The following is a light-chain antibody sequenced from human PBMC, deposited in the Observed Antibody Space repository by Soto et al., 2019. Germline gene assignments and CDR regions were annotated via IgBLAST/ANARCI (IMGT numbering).Light chain of an antibody. CDR3: QQYNSFPLT. CDR2: DAS. J-gene: IGKJ4*01. V-gene: IGKV1-5*01. CDR1: QSLSSW. Sequence: DIQMTQSPSTLSASVGDIVTITCRASQSLSSWLAWYQQKPGKAPKLLIYDASSLESGVPSRFSGSGSGTEFTLTISSLQPDDFATYYCQQYNSFPLTFGGGTKVEIK.